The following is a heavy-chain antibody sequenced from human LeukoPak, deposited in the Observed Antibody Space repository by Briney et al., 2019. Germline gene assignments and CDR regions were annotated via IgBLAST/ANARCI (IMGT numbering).Heavy chain of an antibody. V-gene: IGHV4-34*01. J-gene: IGHJ6*03. CDR2: INHSGST. Sequence: SETLSLTCAVYGGSFRGYYWSWIRHPPGRGLEWIGEINHSGSTNYNPSLKSRVTISVDTSKNQFSLELSSVTAADTAVYYCASSAPLYYYMDVWGKGTTVTVSS. CDR3: ASSAPLYYYMDV. CDR1: GGSFRGYY.